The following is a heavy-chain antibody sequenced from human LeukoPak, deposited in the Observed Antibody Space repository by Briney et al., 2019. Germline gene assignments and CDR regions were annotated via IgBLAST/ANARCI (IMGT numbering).Heavy chain of an antibody. J-gene: IGHJ5*02. V-gene: IGHV1-69*06. D-gene: IGHD5-18*01. CDR3: ARAPTVDTGRRGWFDP. CDR2: IIPIFGTA. CDR1: GGTFSSYA. Sequence: GASVKVSCKASGGTFSSYAISWVRQAPGQGLEWMGGIIPIFGTANYAQKFQGRVTITADKSTSTAYMELSSLRSEDTAVYYCARAPTVDTGRRGWFDPWGQGTLVTVSS.